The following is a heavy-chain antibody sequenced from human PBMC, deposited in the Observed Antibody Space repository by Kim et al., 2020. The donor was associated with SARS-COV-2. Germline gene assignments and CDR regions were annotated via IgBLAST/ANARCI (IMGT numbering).Heavy chain of an antibody. CDR3: AGQLGDYGSYYYYGMDV. Sequence: SVKVSCKASGFTFTSSAVQWVRQARGQRLEWIGWIVVGSGNTNYAQKFQERVTITRDMSTSTAYMELSSLRSEDTAVYYCAGQLGDYGSYYYYGMDVWGQGTTVTVSS. CDR2: IVVGSGNT. CDR1: GFTFTSSA. J-gene: IGHJ6*02. D-gene: IGHD2-2*01. V-gene: IGHV1-58*01.